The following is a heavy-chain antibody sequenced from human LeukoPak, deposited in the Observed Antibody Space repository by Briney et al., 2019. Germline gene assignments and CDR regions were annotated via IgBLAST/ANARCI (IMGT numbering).Heavy chain of an antibody. D-gene: IGHD1-1*01. V-gene: IGHV1-2*02. CDR1: GYTFTGYY. CDR2: INPNSGGT. J-gene: IGHJ6*03. CDR3: ARGRTVWNVNYYYYMDV. Sequence: GASVKVSCKASGYTFTGYYMHWVRQAPGQGLEWMGWINPNSGGTNYAQKFQGRVTMTRDTSISTAYMELSRLRSDDTAVYYCARGRTVWNVNYYYYMDVWGKGTTVTVSS.